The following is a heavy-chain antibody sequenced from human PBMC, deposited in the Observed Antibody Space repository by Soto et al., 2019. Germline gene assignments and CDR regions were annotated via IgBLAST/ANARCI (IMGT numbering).Heavy chain of an antibody. CDR2: IDWDDDT. J-gene: IGHJ4*02. CDR1: GFSLSTPGMR. CDR3: ARDDFDY. Sequence: SGSTLVNPTQPLTLTCTFSGFSLSTPGMRVSWIRQPPGKALEWLARIDWDDDTFYSPSLKTRLTISKDTSKNQVVLTMTNMDPTDTAVYYCARDDFDYWGQGTLVTVSS. V-gene: IGHV2-70*03.